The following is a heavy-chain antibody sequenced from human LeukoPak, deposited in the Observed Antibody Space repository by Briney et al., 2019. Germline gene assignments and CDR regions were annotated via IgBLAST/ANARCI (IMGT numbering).Heavy chain of an antibody. CDR1: DYSXTSYG. V-gene: IGHV1-18*01. J-gene: IGHJ4*02. CDR3: ARASASGMSAFDY. CDR2: ISSYNGNT. D-gene: IGHD3-10*01. Sequence: ASVKVSCKASDYSXTSYGVSWVRQAPGQGLEWMGWISSYNGNTNYAQKLQGRVTMTTDTSTSTAYMELRSLRSDDTAVYYCARASASGMSAFDYWGQGTLVTVSS.